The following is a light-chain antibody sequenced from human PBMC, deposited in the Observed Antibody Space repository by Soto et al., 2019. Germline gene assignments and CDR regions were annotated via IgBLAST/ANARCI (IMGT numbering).Light chain of an antibody. CDR3: QPWDTGIRVV. Sequence: QSVLTQSPSASASLGASVKLTCTLNSGHSSYAIAWHQQQPEKGPRYLMKLNSDGSHSKGDEIPDRSSGSSSGAERYLTISSLQSEDEADYCCQPWDTGIRVVFGGGTKVTVL. CDR1: SGHSSYA. V-gene: IGLV4-69*01. CDR2: LNSDGSH. J-gene: IGLJ2*01.